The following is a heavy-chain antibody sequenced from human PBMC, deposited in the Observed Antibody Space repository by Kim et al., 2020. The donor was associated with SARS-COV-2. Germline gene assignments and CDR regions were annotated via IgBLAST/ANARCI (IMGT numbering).Heavy chain of an antibody. CDR1: GFTFSSYG. CDR2: IWYDGSNK. Sequence: GGSLRLSCAASGFTFSSYGMHWVRQAPGKGLEWVAVIWYDGSNKYYADSVKGRFTISRDNSKNTLYLQMNSLRAEDTAVYYCAKGQYYDILTGYQTRPFDYWVQGTLVTVSS. V-gene: IGHV3-33*06. CDR3: AKGQYYDILTGYQTRPFDY. J-gene: IGHJ4*02. D-gene: IGHD3-9*01.